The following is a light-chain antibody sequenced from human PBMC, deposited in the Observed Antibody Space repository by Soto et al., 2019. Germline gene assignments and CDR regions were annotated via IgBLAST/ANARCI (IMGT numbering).Light chain of an antibody. V-gene: IGLV4-69*01. J-gene: IGLJ3*02. CDR1: SGHGTYA. CDR2: LNSDGSH. Sequence: QLVLTQSPSASDSLGASVKLTCTLSSGHGTYAIAWHQQQPEKGPRYLMRLNSDGSHSKGDGIPDRFSGSSSGAERYLTISGLQSEDEADYYCQTWGTGIRVFGGGTKLTVL. CDR3: QTWGTGIRV.